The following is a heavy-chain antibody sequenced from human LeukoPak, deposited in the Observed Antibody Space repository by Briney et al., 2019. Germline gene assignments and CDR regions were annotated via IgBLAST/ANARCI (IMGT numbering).Heavy chain of an antibody. Sequence: GGSLRLSCAASGFTFDDYAMHWVRQARGKGLEWVSLIRGDGRTTSNEGSVKGRFTISRDNSKNSLYLQMSSLRGEDTAIYYCPKDAVAGTWLHYWGQGTLVTVSS. CDR2: IRGDGRTT. D-gene: IGHD6-19*01. J-gene: IGHJ4*02. CDR3: PKDAVAGTWLHY. CDR1: GFTFDDYA. V-gene: IGHV3-43*02.